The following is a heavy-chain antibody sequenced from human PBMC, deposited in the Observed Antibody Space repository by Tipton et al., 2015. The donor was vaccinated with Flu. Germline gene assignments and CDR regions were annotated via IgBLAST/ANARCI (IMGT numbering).Heavy chain of an antibody. CDR3: ARRDYSNYVSDPRNWFDP. V-gene: IGHV4-39*07. CDR1: GDSIRSSNYY. Sequence: TLSLTCTVSGDSIRSSNYYWGWIRQPPGKGLEWIGTIGTMSHSGRTYYNPSLKSRVTISVDTSKNQFSLRLSSVTAADTAVYYCARRDYSNYVSDPRNWFDPWGQGILVTVSS. J-gene: IGHJ5*02. CDR2: IGTMSHSGRT. D-gene: IGHD4-11*01.